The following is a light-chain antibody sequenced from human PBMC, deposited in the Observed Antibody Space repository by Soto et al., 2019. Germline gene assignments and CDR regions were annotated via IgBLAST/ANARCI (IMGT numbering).Light chain of an antibody. J-gene: IGKJ1*01. CDR1: QDISNY. Sequence: DIQMTQSPSSLSASVGDRVTITCRASQDISNYLAWYQQKPGKVPKLLIYEASTLQSGVPSRFSGSGSGTDFTLTISSLQPEDVATYYCQKYNSAPWTFGQGTKVEIK. V-gene: IGKV1-27*01. CDR2: EAS. CDR3: QKYNSAPWT.